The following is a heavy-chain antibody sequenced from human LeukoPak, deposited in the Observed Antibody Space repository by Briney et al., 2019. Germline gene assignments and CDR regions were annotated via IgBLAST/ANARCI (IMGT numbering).Heavy chain of an antibody. V-gene: IGHV3-30*02. D-gene: IGHD6-19*01. J-gene: IGHJ4*02. CDR3: AKDWDRIAVAGTRLFDY. Sequence: PGGSLRLSCAASGFTFSSYGMHWVRQAPGKGLEWVAFIRYDGSNKYYADSVKGRFTISRDNSKNTLYLQMNSLRAEDTAVYYCAKDWDRIAVAGTRLFDYWGQGTLVTVSS. CDR2: IRYDGSNK. CDR1: GFTFSSYG.